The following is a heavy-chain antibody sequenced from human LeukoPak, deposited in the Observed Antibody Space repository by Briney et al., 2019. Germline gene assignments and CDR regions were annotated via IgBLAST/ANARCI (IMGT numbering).Heavy chain of an antibody. J-gene: IGHJ4*02. CDR1: GFTVSSTY. CDR3: ARLSGRVDRDY. CDR2: IYSGGTT. V-gene: IGHV3-66*04. D-gene: IGHD2-15*01. Sequence: GGSLRLSCAASGFTVSSTYMSWVRQAPGKGLEWVSVIYSGGTTYYADSVKGRFTISRDNSKNTLYLQMNSLRTEDTAVYYCARLSGRVDRDYWGQGALVTVSS.